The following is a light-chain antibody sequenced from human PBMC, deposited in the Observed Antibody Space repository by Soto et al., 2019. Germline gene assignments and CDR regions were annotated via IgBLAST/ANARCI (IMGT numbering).Light chain of an antibody. V-gene: IGKV3-15*01. CDR2: GAS. CDR3: QQYNNWLPIT. Sequence: EVVLTQSPGTLSLSPGDRASLSCRASQNLSRYFLAWYQQKPGQAPRLLIYGASTRATGIPARFSGSGSGTEFTLTISSLQSEDFAVYYCQQYNNWLPITFGQGTRLEIK. CDR1: QNLSRY. J-gene: IGKJ5*01.